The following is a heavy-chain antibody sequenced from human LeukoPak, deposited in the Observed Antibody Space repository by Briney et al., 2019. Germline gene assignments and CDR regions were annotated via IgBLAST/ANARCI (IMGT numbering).Heavy chain of an antibody. J-gene: IGHJ4*02. CDR3: ARGLASGYPPIPFDY. CDR1: GGSFSSYY. Sequence: SETLSLTCTLSGGSFSSYYWSWIRQPPGKGLEWIGYIYYSGSTNYNPSLKSRVTISVDTSKNEFSLNLTSVTAADTAIYYCARGLASGYPPIPFDYWGQGTLVTVSS. D-gene: IGHD3-3*01. V-gene: IGHV4-59*12. CDR2: IYYSGST.